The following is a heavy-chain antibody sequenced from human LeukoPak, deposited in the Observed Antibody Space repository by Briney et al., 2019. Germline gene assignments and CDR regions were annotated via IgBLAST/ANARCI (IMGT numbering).Heavy chain of an antibody. D-gene: IGHD5-24*01. V-gene: IGHV3-23*01. J-gene: IGHJ4*02. CDR1: GFTFSSYA. CDR3: ASPQYYFDY. Sequence: PGGSLRLSCAASGFTFSSYAMSWVRQAPGKGLEWVSAIGGSGAYTYYADSVKGRFTISRDNSKNTLYLQMNSLRAEDTAVYYCASPQYYFDYWGQGALVTVSS. CDR2: IGGSGAYT.